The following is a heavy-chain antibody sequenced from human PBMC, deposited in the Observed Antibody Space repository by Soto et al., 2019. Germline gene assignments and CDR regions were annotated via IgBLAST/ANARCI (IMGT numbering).Heavy chain of an antibody. CDR3: ARGALKITIFGVVKGLGYMDV. J-gene: IGHJ6*03. Sequence: PSETLSLTCAVYGGSFSGYYWSWIRQPPGKGLEWIGEINHSGSTNYNPSLKSRVTISVDTSKNQFSLKLSSVTAADTAVYYCARGALKITIFGVVKGLGYMDVWGKGTTVTVSS. D-gene: IGHD3-3*01. CDR2: INHSGST. V-gene: IGHV4-34*01. CDR1: GGSFSGYY.